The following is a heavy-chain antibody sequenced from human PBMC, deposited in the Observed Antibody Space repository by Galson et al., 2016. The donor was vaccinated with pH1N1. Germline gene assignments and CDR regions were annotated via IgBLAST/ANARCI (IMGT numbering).Heavy chain of an antibody. CDR1: GGSISSYY. Sequence: SETLSLTCTVSGGSISSYYWSWIRQPAGKGLEWIGHIYTSGSTNYNPSLKSRVTMSVDTSKNQFSLKLSSVTAADTAVYYCARAQAAADPYYYYYMDVWGKGTTVTVSS. V-gene: IGHV4-4*07. CDR3: ARAQAAADPYYYYYMDV. D-gene: IGHD6-13*01. CDR2: IYTSGST. J-gene: IGHJ6*03.